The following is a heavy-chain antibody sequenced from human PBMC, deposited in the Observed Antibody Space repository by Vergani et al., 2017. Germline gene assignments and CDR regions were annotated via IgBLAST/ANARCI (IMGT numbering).Heavy chain of an antibody. CDR1: GFTSAGYA. CDR3: AKXLGTSSGGGWFDP. Sequence: EVQLEESGGGLVLPGRSLGLSCVASGFTSAGYAMHWVRQAPGKGLEWVSGISWNSNSIGYADSVKVRFTISRDNAKNSLYLQMNSLRAEDTALYYCAKXLGTSSGGGWFDPWGQGTLVTVSS. J-gene: IGHJ5*02. V-gene: IGHV3-9*02. CDR2: ISWNSNSI. D-gene: IGHD6-6*01.